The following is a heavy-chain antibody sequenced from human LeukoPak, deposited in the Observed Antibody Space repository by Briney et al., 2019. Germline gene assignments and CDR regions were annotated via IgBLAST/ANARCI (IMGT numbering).Heavy chain of an antibody. CDR1: GFTFTSSA. J-gene: IGHJ6*02. D-gene: IGHD3-22*01. CDR3: AADYYDSSAPKMTYYYYGMDV. V-gene: IGHV1-58*02. CDR2: IVVGSGNT. Sequence: SVKVSCKASGFTFTSSAMQWVRQARGQRLEWIGWIVVGSGNTNYAQKFQERVTITRDMSTSTAYMELSSLRSEDTAVYYCAADYYDSSAPKMTYYYYGMDVWGQGTTVTVSS.